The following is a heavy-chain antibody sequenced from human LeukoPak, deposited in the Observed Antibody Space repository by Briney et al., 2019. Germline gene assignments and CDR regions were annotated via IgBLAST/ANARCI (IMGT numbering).Heavy chain of an antibody. V-gene: IGHV3-48*01. CDR2: INSSSSTI. J-gene: IGHJ5*02. D-gene: IGHD4-17*01. CDR1: GFTFSSYS. Sequence: GGSLRLSCAASGFTFSSYSMNWVRQAPGKGLEWVSYINSSSSTIYYADSVKGRFTISRDNAKNSLYLQMNSLRAEDTAVYYCAREGGYGDWYNWFDPWGQGTLVTVSS. CDR3: AREGGYGDWYNWFDP.